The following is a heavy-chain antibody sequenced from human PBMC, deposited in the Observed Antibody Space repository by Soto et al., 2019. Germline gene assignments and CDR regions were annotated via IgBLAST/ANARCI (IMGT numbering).Heavy chain of an antibody. CDR1: GFTFSSYG. J-gene: IGHJ6*02. CDR3: ARRPIIAAAGTTGGMDV. CDR2: IWYDGSNK. Sequence: QVQLVESGGGVVQPGRSLRLSCAASGFTFSSYGMHWVRQAPGKGLEWVAVIWYDGSNKYYADSVKGRFTISRDNSKNTLYLQMNSLRAKDTAVYYCARRPIIAAAGTTGGMDVWGQGTTVTVSS. V-gene: IGHV3-33*01. D-gene: IGHD6-13*01.